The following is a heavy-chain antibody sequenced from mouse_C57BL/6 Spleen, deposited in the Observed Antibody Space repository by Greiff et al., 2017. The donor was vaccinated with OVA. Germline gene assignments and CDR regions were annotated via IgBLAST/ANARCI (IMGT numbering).Heavy chain of an antibody. CDR3: GRTTVVARSY. D-gene: IGHD1-1*01. Sequence: EVQLQQSVAELVRPGASVKLSCTASGFTIKNTYMHWVKQRPEQGLEWIGRIDPANGNTKYAPKFQGKATITADTSSNTAYLQLSSLTSEDTAIYYCGRTTVVARSYWGQGTTLTVSS. J-gene: IGHJ2*01. CDR1: GFTIKNTY. CDR2: IDPANGNT. V-gene: IGHV14-3*01.